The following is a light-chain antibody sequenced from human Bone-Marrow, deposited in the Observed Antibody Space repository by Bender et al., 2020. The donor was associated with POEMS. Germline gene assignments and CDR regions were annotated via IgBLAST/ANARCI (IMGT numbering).Light chain of an antibody. CDR3: CSYAGSSTYD. CDR2: EVI. CDR1: SSDVGSYSF. J-gene: IGLJ1*01. Sequence: QSALTQPASVSGSPGQSITISCTGTSSDVGSYSFVSWYQQHPGKAPKLIIFEVIKRPSGVSNRFSGSKSGNTASLTISGLQAEDEADYYCCSYAGSSTYDFGTGTKVTVL. V-gene: IGLV2-23*02.